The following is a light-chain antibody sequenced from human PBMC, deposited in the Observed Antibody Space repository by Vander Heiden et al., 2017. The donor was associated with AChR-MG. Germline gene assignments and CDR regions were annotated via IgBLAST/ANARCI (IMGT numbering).Light chain of an antibody. CDR1: QGVRTA. CDR2: DAS. Sequence: AIQLTPSPSSLSAFVGDRVTITCRASQGVRTALAWYQQRPGKAPKLLIYDASSLQSGVPSRFSGSGSGTDFTLTISSLQPEDFATYSCQQVDCYPLTFGQGTRLEIK. CDR3: QQVDCYPLT. V-gene: IGKV1-13*02. J-gene: IGKJ5*01.